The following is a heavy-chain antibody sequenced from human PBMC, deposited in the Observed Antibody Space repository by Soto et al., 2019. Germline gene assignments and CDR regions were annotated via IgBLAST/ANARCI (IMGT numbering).Heavy chain of an antibody. CDR3: ARVPSP. J-gene: IGHJ5*02. Sequence: QLQLQESGSGLVKPSQTLSLTCAVSGGSISSGGYSWSWIRQPPGKGLEWIGYIYHSGSTYYNPSLESRVTLSVHRSKPQCSLKLSSVTAADTALYYCARVPSPWGQGTLVTVSS. V-gene: IGHV4-30-2*01. CDR2: IYHSGST. CDR1: GGSISSGGYS.